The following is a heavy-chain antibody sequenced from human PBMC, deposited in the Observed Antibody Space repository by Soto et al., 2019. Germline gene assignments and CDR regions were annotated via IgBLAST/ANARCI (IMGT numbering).Heavy chain of an antibody. J-gene: IGHJ4*02. CDR2: INPNSGAT. V-gene: IGHV1-2*02. CDR1: GYTFTDYY. CDR3: ARSPTKFDILTTYSTGLDH. Sequence: QVHLVQSGAEVKKPGASLRVSCTASGYTFTDYYMHWVRQAPGQGLEWMGCINPNSGATDFAQNFRGRVFLGMDSVLTTAYMEVSSLRSDDTAVYYCARSPTKFDILTTYSTGLDHWCQGTLVTVSS. D-gene: IGHD3-9*01.